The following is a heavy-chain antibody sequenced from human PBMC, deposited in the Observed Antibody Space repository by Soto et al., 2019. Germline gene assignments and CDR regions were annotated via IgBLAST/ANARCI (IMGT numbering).Heavy chain of an antibody. V-gene: IGHV4-30-4*01. CDR2: IYYSGGT. J-gene: IGHJ4*02. CDR3: ARVEDGYDPYFGF. D-gene: IGHD5-12*01. Sequence: TSETLSLTCSVSGASINSDNYWSWIRQPPGKGLEWIGHIYYSGGTFYSPSLKSRLTISLDTSKSLFSLKLTSVTAADTAVYYCARVEDGYDPYFGFWGQGTLVTVSS. CDR1: GASINSDNY.